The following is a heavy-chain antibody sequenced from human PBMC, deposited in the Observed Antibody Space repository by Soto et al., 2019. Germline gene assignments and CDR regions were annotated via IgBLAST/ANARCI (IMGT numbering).Heavy chain of an antibody. V-gene: IGHV3-33*01. Sequence: GGSLRLSCAASGFTFSSYGMHWVRQAPGKGLEWVAVIWYDGSNKYYADSVKGRFTISRDNSKNTLYLQMNSLRAEDTAVYYCAIDHKGVVIGNNWFDPWGQGTLVTVSS. D-gene: IGHD3-3*01. CDR1: GFTFSSYG. CDR3: AIDHKGVVIGNNWFDP. CDR2: IWYDGSNK. J-gene: IGHJ5*02.